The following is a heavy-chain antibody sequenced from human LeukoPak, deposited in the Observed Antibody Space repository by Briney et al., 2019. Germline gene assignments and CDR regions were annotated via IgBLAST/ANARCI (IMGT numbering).Heavy chain of an antibody. J-gene: IGHJ4*02. Sequence: GGSLRLSCAASGFTFSRYTMHWARQAPGKGLEYVSAINSNGGTTYYSDSVKGRFTISRDNSKNTLYLQMSSLRAEDTAVYYCVKMGTYYYDSSGSNYWGQGTLVTVSS. D-gene: IGHD3-22*01. V-gene: IGHV3-64D*09. CDR1: GFTFSRYT. CDR3: VKMGTYYYDSSGSNY. CDR2: INSNGGTT.